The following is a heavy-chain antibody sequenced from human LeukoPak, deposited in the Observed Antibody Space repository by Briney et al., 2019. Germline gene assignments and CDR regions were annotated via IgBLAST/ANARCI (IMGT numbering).Heavy chain of an antibody. Sequence: KPSETLSLTCAVSGGSISSYYWTWIRQPPGKGLEWIGYIYNSGSTNYNPSLRSRATISVDASKNQFSLNLNSVTAADTAVYYCARRNILTEGEAFDIWGQGTLVTVSS. CDR3: ARRNILTEGEAFDI. V-gene: IGHV4-59*08. D-gene: IGHD3-9*01. J-gene: IGHJ3*02. CDR1: GGSISSYY. CDR2: IYNSGST.